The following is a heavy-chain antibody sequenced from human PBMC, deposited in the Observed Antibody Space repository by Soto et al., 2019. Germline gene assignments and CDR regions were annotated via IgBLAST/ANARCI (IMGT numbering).Heavy chain of an antibody. D-gene: IGHD6-25*01. Sequence: PGGSLRVSCAASGYTFSSYAMSWVRQAPGKGLEWVSAISGSGGSTYYSDSVKVRFTISGDNSKNTLFLQMNSLRAEDTAVYYCARDLGRHEVQRNWFDPWGQGTLVTVSS. J-gene: IGHJ5*02. CDR3: ARDLGRHEVQRNWFDP. V-gene: IGHV3-23*01. CDR2: ISGSGGST. CDR1: GYTFSSYA.